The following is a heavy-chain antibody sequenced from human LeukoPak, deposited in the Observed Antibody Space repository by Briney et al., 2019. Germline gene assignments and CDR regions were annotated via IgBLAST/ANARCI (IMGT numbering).Heavy chain of an antibody. CDR1: GGSISSYY. Sequence: SETLSLTCTVSGGSISSYYWSWIRQPPGKGLEWIGYIYYSGSTNYNPSLKSRVTISVDTSRNQFSLKLSSVTAADTAVYYCARDPGYSSGFDAFDIWGQGTMVTVSS. D-gene: IGHD6-19*01. J-gene: IGHJ3*02. V-gene: IGHV4-59*01. CDR2: IYYSGST. CDR3: ARDPGYSSGFDAFDI.